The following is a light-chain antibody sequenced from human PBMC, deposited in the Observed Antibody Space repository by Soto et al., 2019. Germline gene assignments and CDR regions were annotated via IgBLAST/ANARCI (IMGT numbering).Light chain of an antibody. CDR3: SSYTGGNPSYV. CDR1: SNDVGGYNY. V-gene: IGLV2-14*01. CDR2: AVS. J-gene: IGLJ1*01. Sequence: QSALTQPASVSGSPGQSITISCSGTSNDVGGYNYVSWYQQHPGKAPNLMIYAVSNRPSGVSNRFSGSKSGNTASLTISGLQAEDEADYYCSSYTGGNPSYVFGTGTKLTVL.